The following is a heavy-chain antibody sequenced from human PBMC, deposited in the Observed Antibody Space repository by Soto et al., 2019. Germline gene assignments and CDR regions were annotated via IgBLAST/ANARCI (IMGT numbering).Heavy chain of an antibody. Sequence: QVQLVESGGGVVQPGRSLRLSCAASGFTFSSYGMHWVRQAPGKGLEWVAVISYDGSNKYYADSVKGRFTISRDNSKNTLYLQMNSLRAEDTAVYYCANDRAPFWSGYYAPYYYYGMDVWGQGTTVTVSS. CDR1: GFTFSSYG. D-gene: IGHD3-3*01. CDR2: ISYDGSNK. J-gene: IGHJ6*02. CDR3: ANDRAPFWSGYYAPYYYYGMDV. V-gene: IGHV3-30*18.